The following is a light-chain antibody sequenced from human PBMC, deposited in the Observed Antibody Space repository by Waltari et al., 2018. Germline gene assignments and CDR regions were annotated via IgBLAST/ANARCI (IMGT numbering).Light chain of an antibody. CDR1: ALPKKE. Sequence: SYELTQPPSVSVSPGKTAKIPCSGDALPKKETSWYQQKPCQAPLLVIDKDTERPSGIPERFSGSSSGTTVTFTISGVQAEDEADYYCLSAYSGGSQGVFGGGTKLTVL. CDR3: LSAYSGGSQGV. J-gene: IGLJ2*01. V-gene: IGLV3-25*03. CDR2: KDT.